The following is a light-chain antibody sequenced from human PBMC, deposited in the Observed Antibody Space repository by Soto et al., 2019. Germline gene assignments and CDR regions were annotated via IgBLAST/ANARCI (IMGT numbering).Light chain of an antibody. CDR2: EGS. CDR1: ISDVGSYDL. V-gene: IGLV2-14*02. J-gene: IGLJ1*01. Sequence: LTQPASVSGSPGQSITISCIGTISDVGSYDLVFWYQQHPGKAPRLMIYEGSKRPSGVSNRFFGSKSGNTASLAISGLQAEDEADYYCSSYTTTSNYVFGTGTKVTVL. CDR3: SSYTTTSNYV.